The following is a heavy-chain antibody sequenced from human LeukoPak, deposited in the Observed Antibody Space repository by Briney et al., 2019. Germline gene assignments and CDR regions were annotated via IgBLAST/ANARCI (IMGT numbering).Heavy chain of an antibody. J-gene: IGHJ6*03. CDR1: GGTFSSYA. CDR3: ARSGVVVPAALYYDYYMDG. Sequence: SVKVSCKASGGTFSSYAISWVRQAPGQGLEWMGGIIPIFGTANYAQKFQGRVTITTDESTSTAYMELSSLRSEDTAVYYCARSGVVVPAALYYDYYMDGRGKGTTVTVSS. V-gene: IGHV1-69*05. D-gene: IGHD2-2*01. CDR2: IIPIFGTA.